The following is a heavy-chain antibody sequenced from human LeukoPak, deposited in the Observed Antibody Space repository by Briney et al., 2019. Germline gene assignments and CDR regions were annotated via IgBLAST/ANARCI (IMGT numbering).Heavy chain of an antibody. CDR1: GLTFSSYG. CDR2: IRYDGSNK. V-gene: IGHV3-30*02. J-gene: IGHJ4*02. Sequence: GGSLRLSCAASGLTFSSYGMHWVRQAPGKGLKWVAFIRYDGSNKYYADSVKGRFTIFRDNSKITLYLQMNSLRAEDTAVYYCAKEEVQWELRFDYWGQGTLVTVSS. CDR3: AKEEVQWELRFDY. D-gene: IGHD1-26*01.